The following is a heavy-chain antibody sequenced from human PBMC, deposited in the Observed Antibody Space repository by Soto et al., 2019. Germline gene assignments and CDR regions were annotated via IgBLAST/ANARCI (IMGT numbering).Heavy chain of an antibody. J-gene: IGHJ3*02. CDR3: ARHIRNYYSSGYLAPSDAFDI. Sequence: GESLKISCKGSGYSFTSYWISWVRQMPGKGLEWMGRIDPSDSYTNYSPSFQGHVTISADKSISTAYLQWSSLKASDTAMYYCARHIRNYYSSGYLAPSDAFDIWGQGTMVTVSS. D-gene: IGHD3-22*01. CDR1: GYSFTSYW. CDR2: IDPSDSYT. V-gene: IGHV5-10-1*01.